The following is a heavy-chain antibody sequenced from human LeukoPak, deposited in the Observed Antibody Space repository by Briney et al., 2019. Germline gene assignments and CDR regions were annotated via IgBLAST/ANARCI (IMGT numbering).Heavy chain of an antibody. CDR2: INPSYGST. J-gene: IGHJ1*01. D-gene: IGHD6-13*01. Sequence: ASVKVSCKASGYTFTSYYMHWVRQAPGQELEWMGIINPSYGSTSYAQKFQGRVTMTRDTSTSTVYMELSSLRSEDTAVYYCAREEYDAAAGTKYFQHWGQGTLVTASS. CDR3: AREEYDAAAGTKYFQH. CDR1: GYTFTSYY. V-gene: IGHV1-46*01.